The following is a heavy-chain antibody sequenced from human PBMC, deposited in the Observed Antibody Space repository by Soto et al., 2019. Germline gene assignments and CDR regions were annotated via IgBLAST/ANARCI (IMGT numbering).Heavy chain of an antibody. D-gene: IGHD3-10*01. J-gene: IGHJ6*04. CDR3: ASGAANVLLWFGESYYYYYGMDV. CDR1: GGSVSGYY. V-gene: IGHV4-34*01. CDR2: INHSGST. Sequence: SETQSVICAVYGGSVSGYYWIWIRQPPGKGLEWIGEINHSGSTNYNPSLKSRVTISVDTSKNQFSLKLSSVTAADTAVYYCASGAANVLLWFGESYYYYYGMDVWGKGTTVT.